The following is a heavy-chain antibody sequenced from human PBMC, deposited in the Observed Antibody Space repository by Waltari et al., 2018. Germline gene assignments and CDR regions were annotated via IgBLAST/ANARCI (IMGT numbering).Heavy chain of an antibody. CDR3: VRDEPGDGLDY. J-gene: IGHJ4*02. V-gene: IGHV3-74*03. D-gene: IGHD7-27*01. Sequence: EVQLVESGGALVQSGGSLSLSCATSGFTFSPYWMPWVRQAPGKGLMWVAHIESDESRTTYAESVKGRFTISRDNAKNTVYLQMNSLRDEDTAVYYCVRDEPGDGLDYWGQGTLVTVSS. CDR2: IESDESRT. CDR1: GFTFSPYW.